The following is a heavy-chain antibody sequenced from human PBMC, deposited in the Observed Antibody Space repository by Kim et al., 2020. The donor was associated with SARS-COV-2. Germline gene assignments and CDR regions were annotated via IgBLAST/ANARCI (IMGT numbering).Heavy chain of an antibody. D-gene: IGHD2-2*01. CDR2: INPNNGDT. Sequence: ASVKVSCKASGYTLTHYYLHWVRQAPGQGLEWMGWINPNNGDTRLAQKFQGRATMNRDTSINTAYMELTRLTSDVTVVYYCERGRNSCGDVFDIWGQGTVVTISS. CDR3: ERGRNSCGDVFDI. J-gene: IGHJ3*02. CDR1: GYTLTHYY. V-gene: IGHV1-2*02.